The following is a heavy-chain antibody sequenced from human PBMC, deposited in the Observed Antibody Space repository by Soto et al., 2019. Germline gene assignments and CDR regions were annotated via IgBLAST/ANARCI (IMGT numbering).Heavy chain of an antibody. D-gene: IGHD2-21*01. V-gene: IGHV4-31*03. CDR1: GAALNSGNYH. Sequence: SETLSLTCSVSGAALNSGNYHWSWIRQVPGKGLEWIGHIYVTGAVDYNPSLRDRITISQDTSERQFSLNLRLVTAADTAVYYCARLRIATNNYKWFDPWGQGTLVTVSS. CDR2: IYVTGAV. CDR3: ARLRIATNNYKWFDP. J-gene: IGHJ5*02.